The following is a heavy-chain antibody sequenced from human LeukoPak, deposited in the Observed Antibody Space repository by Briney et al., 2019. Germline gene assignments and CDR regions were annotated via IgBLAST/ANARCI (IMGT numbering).Heavy chain of an antibody. CDR3: ARGRRGVSVTTDY. CDR2: INHSGST. CDR1: GGSFSGYY. Sequence: PSGTLSLTCAVYGGSFSGYYWSWIRQPPGKGLEWIGEINHSGSTNYNPSLKSRVTISVDTSKNQFSLKLSSVAAADTAVYYCARGRRGVSVTTDYWGQGTLVTVSS. J-gene: IGHJ4*02. V-gene: IGHV4-34*01. D-gene: IGHD4-17*01.